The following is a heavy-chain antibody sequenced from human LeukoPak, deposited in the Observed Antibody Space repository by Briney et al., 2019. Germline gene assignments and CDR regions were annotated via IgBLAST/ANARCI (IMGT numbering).Heavy chain of an antibody. D-gene: IGHD4-17*01. V-gene: IGHV3-23*01. J-gene: IGHJ5*02. CDR1: GFTFSNYA. Sequence: GGSLRLSCAASGFTFSNYAMSWVRQAPGKGLEWVSGISGSGGSTYYADSVKGRFTISRDNSKNTLYLQMNSLRAEDTAVYYCAKDYGYGDSGISVRGKNWFDPWGQGTLVTVSS. CDR3: AKDYGYGDSGISVRGKNWFDP. CDR2: ISGSGGST.